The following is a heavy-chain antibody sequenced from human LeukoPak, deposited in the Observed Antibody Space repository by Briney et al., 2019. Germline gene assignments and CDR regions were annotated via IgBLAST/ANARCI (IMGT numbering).Heavy chain of an antibody. J-gene: IGHJ4*02. Sequence: GGSLRLSCAASGFTFSSYGMHWVRQAPGKGLEWVAVISYDGSNKYYADSVKGRFTIPRDNSKNTLYLQMNSLRAEDTAVYYCAKGSESYYYFDYWGQGTLVTVSS. V-gene: IGHV3-30*18. CDR3: AKGSESYYYFDY. CDR1: GFTFSSYG. CDR2: ISYDGSNK. D-gene: IGHD2-21*01.